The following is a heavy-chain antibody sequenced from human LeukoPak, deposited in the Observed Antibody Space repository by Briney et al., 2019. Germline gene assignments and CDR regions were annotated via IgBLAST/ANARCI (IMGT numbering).Heavy chain of an antibody. J-gene: IGHJ4*02. CDR2: IKPDGSDT. Sequence: GGSLRLSCAASGFTFSTHWMNWVRQAPGGGLEWLANIKPDGSDTYYVDYVKGRFTISRDNAKNLVYLQINSLRTEDTAVYYCSGRSGFSSIYWGQGTLVKVSS. CDR1: GFTFSTHW. CDR3: SGRSGFSSIY. D-gene: IGHD6-19*01. V-gene: IGHV3-7*01.